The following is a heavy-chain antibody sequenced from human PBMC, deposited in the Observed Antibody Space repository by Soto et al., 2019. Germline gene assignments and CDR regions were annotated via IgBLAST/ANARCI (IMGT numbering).Heavy chain of an antibody. CDR2: ISYDGSNK. CDR1: GFTFSSYA. V-gene: IGHV3-30-3*01. J-gene: IGHJ6*02. CDR3: ARTYYDFWSGPSHYYSYGMDV. Sequence: GGSLRLSCAASGFTFSSYAMHWVRQAPGKGLEWVAVISYDGSNKYYADSVKGRFTISRDNSKNTLYLQMNSLRAEDTAVYYCARTYYDFWSGPSHYYSYGMDVWGQGTTVTVSS. D-gene: IGHD3-3*01.